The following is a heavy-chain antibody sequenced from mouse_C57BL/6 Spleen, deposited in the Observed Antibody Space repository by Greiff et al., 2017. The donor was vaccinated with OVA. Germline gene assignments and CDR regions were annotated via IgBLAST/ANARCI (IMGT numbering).Heavy chain of an antibody. CDR1: GYTFTSYW. CDR3: ARGTLIYDGYYGYFDV. CDR2: INPSNGGT. D-gene: IGHD2-3*01. V-gene: IGHV1-53*01. Sequence: VQLQQSGTELVKPGASVKLSCKASGYTFTSYWMHWVKQRPGQGLEWIGNINPSNGGTNYNEKFKSKATLTVDKSSSTAYMQLSSLTSEDSAVYYCARGTLIYDGYYGYFDVWGTGTTVTVSS. J-gene: IGHJ1*03.